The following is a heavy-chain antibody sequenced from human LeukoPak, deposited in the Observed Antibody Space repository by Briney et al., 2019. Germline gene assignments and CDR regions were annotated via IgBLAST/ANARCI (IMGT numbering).Heavy chain of an antibody. D-gene: IGHD6-13*01. CDR1: GYTFTGYW. CDR3: ARGPTSSSWYKTIEEPIDY. J-gene: IGHJ4*02. Sequence: ASVKVSCGASGYTFTGYWMHWVRQAPGQGLEWMGWINPNSGGTNYAQKFQGRVTMTRDTSITTAYMELSRLRSDDTAVYYCARGPTSSSWYKTIEEPIDYWGQGTLVTVSS. CDR2: INPNSGGT. V-gene: IGHV1-2*02.